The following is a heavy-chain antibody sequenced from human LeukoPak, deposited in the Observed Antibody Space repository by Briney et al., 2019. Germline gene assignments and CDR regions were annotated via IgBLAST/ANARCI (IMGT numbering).Heavy chain of an antibody. CDR3: ARLSCSSTSCGFDY. V-gene: IGHV4-4*09. D-gene: IGHD2-2*01. CDR2: IYTSGST. J-gene: IGHJ4*02. Sequence: SETLSLTCTVSGGSISSYYWSWIRQPPGKGLEGIGYIYTSGSTNYNPSLKSRVTISVDTSKNQFSLKLSSVTAADTAVYYCARLSCSSTSCGFDYWGQGTLVTVSS. CDR1: GGSISSYY.